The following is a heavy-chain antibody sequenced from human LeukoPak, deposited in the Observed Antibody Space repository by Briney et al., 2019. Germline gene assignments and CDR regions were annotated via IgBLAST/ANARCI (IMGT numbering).Heavy chain of an antibody. V-gene: IGHV3-23*01. CDR3: AKDPSQWLVRGLVFDY. D-gene: IGHD6-19*01. J-gene: IGHJ4*02. CDR2: ISGSGGST. CDR1: GFTFSSYA. Sequence: PGGSLRLSCAASGFTFSSYAMSWVRQAPGKGLEWVSAISGSGGSTYYADSVKGRFTISRDNSKNTLYLQMNSLRAEDTAVYYCAKDPSQWLVRGLVFDYWGQGTLVTVSS.